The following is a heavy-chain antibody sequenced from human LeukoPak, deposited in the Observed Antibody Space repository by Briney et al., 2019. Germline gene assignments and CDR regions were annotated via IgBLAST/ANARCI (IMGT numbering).Heavy chain of an antibody. J-gene: IGHJ6*03. Sequence: PSETLSLTCTVSSGSISTSNYYWGWVRQPPGKALEWIGNIFYSGSTYYSPSLKSRVTISLDTSKNQFSLKLSSVTAADTAVYYCARVERVSYYYMDVWGKGTTVTVSS. CDR2: IFYSGST. CDR3: ARVERVSYYYMDV. V-gene: IGHV4-39*07. CDR1: SGSISTSNYY.